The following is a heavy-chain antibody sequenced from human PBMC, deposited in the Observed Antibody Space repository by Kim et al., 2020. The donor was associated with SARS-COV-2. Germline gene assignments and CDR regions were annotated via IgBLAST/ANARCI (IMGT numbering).Heavy chain of an antibody. CDR2: ISYDGSNK. CDR1: GFTFSSYA. J-gene: IGHJ4*02. V-gene: IGHV3-30-3*01. Sequence: GGSLRLSCAASGFTFSSYAMHWVRQAPGKGLEWVAVISYDGSNKYYADSVKGRFTISRDNSKNTLYLQMNSLRAEDTAVYYCARDFTRWGSYYGGYFDYWGQGTLVTVSS. D-gene: IGHD1-26*01. CDR3: ARDFTRWGSYYGGYFDY.